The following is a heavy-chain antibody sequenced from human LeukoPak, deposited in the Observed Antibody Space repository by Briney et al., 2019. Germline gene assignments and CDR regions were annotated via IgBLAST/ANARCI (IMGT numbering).Heavy chain of an antibody. J-gene: IGHJ4*02. CDR1: GFTFNTYA. Sequence: GGSLRLSCGASGFTFNTYAMSWVRQAPGKGLEWVSAISGSGGSTYYADSVKGRFTISRDNSKNTLYLQMNSLRAEDTAVYYCAKSGGIAVAADPYYFDYWGQGTLVTVSS. CDR2: ISGSGGST. D-gene: IGHD6-19*01. V-gene: IGHV3-23*01. CDR3: AKSGGIAVAADPYYFDY.